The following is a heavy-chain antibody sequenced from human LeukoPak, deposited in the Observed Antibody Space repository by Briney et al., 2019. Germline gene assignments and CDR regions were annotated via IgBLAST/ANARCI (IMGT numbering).Heavy chain of an antibody. D-gene: IGHD3-10*01. CDR2: ISGSGGST. V-gene: IGHV3-23*01. Sequence: GGSLRLSCAASGFTFSSYAMSWVRQAPGKGLEWVSAISGSGGSTYYADSVKGRFTISRDNAKNSLYLQMNSLRAEDTAVYYCARDGVRGVINFDYWGQGTLVTVSS. J-gene: IGHJ4*02. CDR1: GFTFSSYA. CDR3: ARDGVRGVINFDY.